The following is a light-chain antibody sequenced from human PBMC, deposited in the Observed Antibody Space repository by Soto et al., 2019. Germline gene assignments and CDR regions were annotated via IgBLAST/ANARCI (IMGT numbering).Light chain of an antibody. V-gene: IGKV4-1*01. CDR2: WAS. J-gene: IGKJ1*01. CDR1: QSILYSSNNKNY. Sequence: VMTQSPDSLAVSLGERATINCKSSQSILYSSNNKNYLAWYQQKPGQPPKLLIYWASTRSSGVPDRFSGSGSGTDITLTISSLQAEDVALYFCHQYHSSPWTFGQGTKVEIK. CDR3: HQYHSSPWT.